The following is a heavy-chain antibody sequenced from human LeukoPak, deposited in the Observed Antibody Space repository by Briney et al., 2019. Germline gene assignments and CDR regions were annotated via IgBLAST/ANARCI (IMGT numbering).Heavy chain of an antibody. D-gene: IGHD5-18*01. CDR2: INRDGSST. V-gene: IGHV3-74*01. CDR1: GFAFSSYW. J-gene: IGHJ6*02. Sequence: GSLRLSCVASGFAFSSYWMHWVRQAPGKGLVWVSRINRDGSSTGYADSVKGRFAISRDNAKNSLYLQMNSLRAEDTAVYYCARMGYSYGYGRYYYYGMDVWGQGTTVTVSS. CDR3: ARMGYSYGYGRYYYYGMDV.